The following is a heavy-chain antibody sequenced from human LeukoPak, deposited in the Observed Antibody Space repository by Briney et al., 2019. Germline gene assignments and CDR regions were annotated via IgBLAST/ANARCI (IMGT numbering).Heavy chain of an antibody. Sequence: GGSLRLSCAASGFTFSNHAMSWVRQAPGKGLEWVSTISGSGGTTYYADSVKGRFTISRDNSKNTVSLQMNSLRGEDTAVYYCAKDDAWGRYKDWGQGTLVTVSS. J-gene: IGHJ1*01. CDR2: ISGSGGTT. CDR1: GFTFSNHA. CDR3: AKDDAWGRYKD. V-gene: IGHV3-23*01. D-gene: IGHD3-16*01.